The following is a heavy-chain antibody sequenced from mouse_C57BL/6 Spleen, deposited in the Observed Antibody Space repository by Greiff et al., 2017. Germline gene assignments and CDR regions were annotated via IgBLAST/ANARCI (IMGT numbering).Heavy chain of an antibody. CDR2: ICGDDDK. V-gene: IGHV8-8*01. J-gene: IGHJ3*01. Sequence: QVTLKVSGPGILQPSQTLSLTCSFSGFSLRTFGMGVGWIRQPSGKGLEWLAHICGDDDKYYNPALKSRLTNSKDTSKTQVFLKIANVDTAGTATYYCAGMGGEMGAWFAYWGQGTLVTVSA. D-gene: IGHD1-1*02. CDR1: GFSLRTFGMG. CDR3: AGMGGEMGAWFAY.